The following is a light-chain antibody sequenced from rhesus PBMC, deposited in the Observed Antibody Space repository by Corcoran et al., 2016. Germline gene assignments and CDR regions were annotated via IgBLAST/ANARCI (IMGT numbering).Light chain of an antibody. J-gene: IGKJ2*01. CDR2: EAS. V-gene: IGKV1-25*01. CDR1: QGITND. CDR3: QHYYITPYS. Sequence: DIQMTQSPSSLSASVGDRVTITCRASQGITNDLAWYQQKPGETPKLLIYEASSLQSGITSRFSGSGSGTDFTLTISSLQPEDFATYYCQHYYITPYSFGQGTKVEIK.